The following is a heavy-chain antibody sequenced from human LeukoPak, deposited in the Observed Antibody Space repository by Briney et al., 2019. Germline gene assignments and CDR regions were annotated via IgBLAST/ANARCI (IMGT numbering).Heavy chain of an antibody. CDR2: ISDSGSTI. V-gene: IGHV3-48*03. CDR3: ARDYRESAIFGVVYGIDY. D-gene: IGHD3-3*01. Sequence: PGGSLRLSCAASGFTFSSYEMNWVRQAPGKGLEWASYISDSGSTIYYADSVKGRFTISRDNAKNSLYLQMNSLRAEDTAVYYCARDYRESAIFGVVYGIDYWGQGTLVTVSS. CDR1: GFTFSSYE. J-gene: IGHJ4*02.